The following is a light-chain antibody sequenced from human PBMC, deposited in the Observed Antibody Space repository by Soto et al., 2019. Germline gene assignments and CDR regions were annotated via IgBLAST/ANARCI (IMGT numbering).Light chain of an antibody. CDR3: QQYQNWPPLT. V-gene: IGKV3-15*01. J-gene: IGKJ4*01. Sequence: ITMTQSPATLSVSPGETATLSCRASQGVTIDLAWYQQKPGQAPRLLIYDASTRATGIPARFSGSGSGTEFTLTISSLQSADFAVYYCQQYQNWPPLTFGGGTRVEIK. CDR1: QGVTID. CDR2: DAS.